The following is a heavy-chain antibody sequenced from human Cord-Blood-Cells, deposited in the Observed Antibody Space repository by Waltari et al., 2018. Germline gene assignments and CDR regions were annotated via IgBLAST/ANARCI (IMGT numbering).Heavy chain of an antibody. CDR2: INHSGST. CDR1: GGSFSGYY. V-gene: IGHV4-34*01. Sequence: QVQLQQWGAGLLKPSETLSLTCAVYGGSFSGYYWSWIRQPPGKGLEWIGEINHSGSTNVNPSLKSRVTISVDTSKNQFSLKLSSVTAADTAVYYCARGENAYCSSTSCPLGSWFDPWGQGTLVTVSS. J-gene: IGHJ5*02. CDR3: ARGENAYCSSTSCPLGSWFDP. D-gene: IGHD2-2*01.